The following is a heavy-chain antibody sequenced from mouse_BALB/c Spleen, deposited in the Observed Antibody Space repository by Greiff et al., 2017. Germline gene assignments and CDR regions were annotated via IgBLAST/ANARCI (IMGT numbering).Heavy chain of an antibody. CDR2: IWTGGGT. D-gene: IGHD2-14*01. CDR1: GFSLTSYD. J-gene: IGHJ3*01. Sequence: QVQLKQSGPGLVAPSQSLSITCTVSGFSLTSYDISWIRQPPGKGLEWLGVIWTGGGTNYNSAFMSRLSISKDNSKSQVFLKMNSLQTDDTAIYYCVRASYYRCDDWFAYWGQGTLVTVSA. V-gene: IGHV2-9-2*01. CDR3: VRASYYRCDDWFAY.